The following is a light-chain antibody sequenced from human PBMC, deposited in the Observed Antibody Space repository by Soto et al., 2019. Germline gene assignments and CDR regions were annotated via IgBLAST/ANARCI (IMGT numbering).Light chain of an antibody. Sequence: EIVLTQSPGTLSLSPGARATLSCRASQSVRSSYLAWYQQKPGQAARLLIYGASSRATGIPDRFSGSGSGTDFTLTISRLEPEDFAVYYCQHYGGSLYTFGQGTKLEIK. V-gene: IGKV3-20*01. CDR3: QHYGGSLYT. J-gene: IGKJ2*01. CDR2: GAS. CDR1: QSVRSSY.